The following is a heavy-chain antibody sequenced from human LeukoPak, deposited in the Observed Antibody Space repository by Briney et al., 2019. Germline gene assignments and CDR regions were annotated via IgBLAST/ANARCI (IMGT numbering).Heavy chain of an antibody. Sequence: TASETLSLTCAVYGGSFSGYYWSWIRQPPGKGLEWIGEINHSGSTNYNPSLKSRVTISADTSKNLFSLNLTSVTAADTAIYYCARSPPTYCTDGGCYSALLSDYWGLGTLVTVSS. CDR1: GGSFSGYY. J-gene: IGHJ4*02. CDR3: ARSPPTYCTDGGCYSALLSDY. D-gene: IGHD2-15*01. V-gene: IGHV4-34*01. CDR2: INHSGST.